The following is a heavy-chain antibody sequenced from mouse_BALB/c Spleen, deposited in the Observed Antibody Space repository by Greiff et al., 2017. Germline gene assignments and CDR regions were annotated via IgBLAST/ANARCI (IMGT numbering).Heavy chain of an antibody. CDR3: TRSGSAWFAY. CDR2: IYPGSGST. D-gene: IGHD3-1*01. CDR1: GYTFTSYW. Sequence: LQQPGSELVRPGASVKLSCKASGYTFTSYWMHCVKQRPGQGLEWIGNIYPGSGSTNYDEKFKSKATLTVDTSSSTAYMQLSSLTSEDSAVYYCTRSGSAWFAYWGQGTLVTVSA. J-gene: IGHJ3*01. V-gene: IGHV1S22*01.